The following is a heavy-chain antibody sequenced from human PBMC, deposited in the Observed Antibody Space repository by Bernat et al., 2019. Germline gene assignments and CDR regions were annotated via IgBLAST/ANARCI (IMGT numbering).Heavy chain of an antibody. D-gene: IGHD5-12*01. CDR3: ARVPYSGRLSYYFDY. Sequence: QVTLKESGPVLVKPTETLTLTCTVSGFSLNNPRMDVSWIRQPPGKALEWLAHIFSNDEKSYSTSLKSRLTISKDTSKSQVVLTMTNMDPVDTATYYCARVPYSGRLSYYFDYWGQGTLVTVSS. CDR2: IFSNDEK. J-gene: IGHJ4*02. V-gene: IGHV2-26*01. CDR1: GFSLNNPRMD.